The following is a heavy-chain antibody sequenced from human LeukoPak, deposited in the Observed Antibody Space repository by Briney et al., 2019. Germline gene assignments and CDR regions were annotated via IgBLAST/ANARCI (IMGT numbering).Heavy chain of an antibody. Sequence: GGSLRLSCAASGVPFSNYGMNWVRQAPGEGLEWVSGITGSGITTYYGDSVKGRFTISRDNSKNTVYLQMNSLIVEDTAVYYCAKDSDWIPFSSWGQGTLVTVSS. CDR1: GVPFSNYG. D-gene: IGHD3/OR15-3a*01. CDR3: AKDSDWIPFSS. V-gene: IGHV3-23*01. CDR2: ITGSGITT. J-gene: IGHJ5*02.